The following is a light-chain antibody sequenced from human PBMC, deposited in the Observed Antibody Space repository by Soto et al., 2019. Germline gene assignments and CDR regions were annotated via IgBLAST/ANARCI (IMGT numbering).Light chain of an antibody. J-gene: IGKJ4*01. CDR1: QRVGRD. Sequence: EIVLTQSPVTLSFSPGEKATLSCRPIQRVGRDLAWYQHKPAQAPTLLIHDASDRATGIPARFSGSGSGTDFTLTISSLEAEDFAVYYCQQRSSWPPVLTFGGGTKVEIK. CDR2: DAS. CDR3: QQRSSWPPVLT. V-gene: IGKV3-11*01.